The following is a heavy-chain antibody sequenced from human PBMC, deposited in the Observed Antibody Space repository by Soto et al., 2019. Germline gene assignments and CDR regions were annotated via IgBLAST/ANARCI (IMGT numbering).Heavy chain of an antibody. V-gene: IGHV4-31*03. D-gene: IGHD3-16*01. J-gene: IGHJ5*02. Sequence: QVQLQESGPGLVKPSQTLSLTCTVSGGSISSGGYYWSWIRQHPGKGLEWIGYIYYSGSTDYNPSLQSRVTISVDPSKNQFSLKLSSVTAADTAVYYCARVGGINWFDPWGQGTLVTVSS. CDR2: IYYSGST. CDR3: ARVGGINWFDP. CDR1: GGSISSGGYY.